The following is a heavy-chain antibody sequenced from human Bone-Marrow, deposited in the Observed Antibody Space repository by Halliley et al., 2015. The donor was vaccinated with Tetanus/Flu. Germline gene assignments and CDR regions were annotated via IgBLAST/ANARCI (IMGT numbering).Heavy chain of an antibody. J-gene: IGHJ3*02. CDR1: GFTFDDYA. D-gene: IGHD3-3*01. CDR3: AKSLRSGYFRFDALDI. V-gene: IGHV3-9*01. Sequence: SLRLSCVASGFTFDDYAMHWVRQAPGKGLEWVSGVFWNGAGIDYAGSVKGRFFISRDNAKNSLYLLMNSLRTADTAVYYCAKSLRSGYFRFDALDIWGQGTMVTVSS. CDR2: VFWNGAGI.